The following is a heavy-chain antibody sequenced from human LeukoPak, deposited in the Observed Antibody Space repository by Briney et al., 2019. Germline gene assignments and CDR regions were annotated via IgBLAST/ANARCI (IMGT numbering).Heavy chain of an antibody. D-gene: IGHD3/OR15-3a*01. V-gene: IGHV3-53*05. CDR1: GFTVSSNY. J-gene: IGHJ4*02. CDR3: AKDLDGGGWRAFDY. Sequence: PGGSLRLSCAASGFTVSSNYMSWVRQAPGKGLEWVSVIYSGGSTYYADSVKGRFTISRDNSKNTLYLQMNSLRAEDTAVYYCAKDLDGGGWRAFDYWGQGTLVTVSS. CDR2: IYSGGST.